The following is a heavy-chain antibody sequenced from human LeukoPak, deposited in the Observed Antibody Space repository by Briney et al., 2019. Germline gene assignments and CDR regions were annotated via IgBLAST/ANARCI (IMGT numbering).Heavy chain of an antibody. Sequence: PGGSLRLSCAASGFNFSHYGMHWVRQAPGPGLAWVAVVWSDGSDKYYAKSVKGRFTISRDNSKPSLFLQMNSLRAEDTAVYYCAKGAQGGIDYSNSLQNWGQGILVTVSS. CDR1: GFNFSHYG. J-gene: IGHJ1*01. D-gene: IGHD4-11*01. CDR2: VWSDGSDK. CDR3: AKGAQGGIDYSNSLQN. V-gene: IGHV3-33*06.